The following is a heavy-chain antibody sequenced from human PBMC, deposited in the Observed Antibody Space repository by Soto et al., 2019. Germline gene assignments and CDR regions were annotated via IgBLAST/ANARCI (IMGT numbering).Heavy chain of an antibody. Sequence: PVESLKISCKGSGYSFTSYWISWVRQMPGKGLEGMWRIDPIDSYTNYSPSFQGHVTISADKAISTAYLQCSSLKASDTSMYYCAAASSGGRDIWRQGTMVTASS. CDR1: GYSFTSYW. CDR3: AAASSGGRDI. CDR2: IDPIDSYT. V-gene: IGHV5-10-1*01. J-gene: IGHJ3*02. D-gene: IGHD2-15*01.